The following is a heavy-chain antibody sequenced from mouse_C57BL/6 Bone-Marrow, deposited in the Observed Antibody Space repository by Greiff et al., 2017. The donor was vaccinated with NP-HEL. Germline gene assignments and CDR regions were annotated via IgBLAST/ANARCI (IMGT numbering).Heavy chain of an antibody. V-gene: IGHV1-80*01. Sequence: VKLMESGAELVKPGASVKISCKASGYAFSGYWMNWVKQRPGKGLEWIGQIYPGDGDTNYNGKFKGKATLTADKSSSTAYMQLSSLTSEDSAVYFCAKDWNYFDYWGQGTTLTVSS. D-gene: IGHD4-1*01. CDR1: GYAFSGYW. CDR2: IYPGDGDT. J-gene: IGHJ2*01. CDR3: AKDWNYFDY.